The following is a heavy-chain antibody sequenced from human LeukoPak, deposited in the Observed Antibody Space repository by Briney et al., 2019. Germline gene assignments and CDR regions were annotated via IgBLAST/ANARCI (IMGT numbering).Heavy chain of an antibody. J-gene: IGHJ4*02. CDR3: ARDEIWYDSSGCLEY. V-gene: IGHV3-30-3*01. CDR1: GFTFSRYA. CDR2: ISYDGSNK. D-gene: IGHD3-22*01. Sequence: GGSLRLSCAASGFTFSRYAMQWIRQAPGKGLEWVAIISYDGSNKYYADSVKGRFTISRDNSKNTLYLQMNSLRAEGTALYYCARDEIWYDSSGCLEYWGQGTLVIASS.